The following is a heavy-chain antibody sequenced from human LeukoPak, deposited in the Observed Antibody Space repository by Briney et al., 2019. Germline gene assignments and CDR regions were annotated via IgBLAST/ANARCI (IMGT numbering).Heavy chain of an antibody. CDR1: GFTFRNYG. CDR2: IWYDGSNK. V-gene: IGHV3-33*01. D-gene: IGHD4-11*01. Sequence: PGESLRLSCAASGFTFRNYGMHWVRQVPGKGLEWVAVIWYDGSNKYYADSVKGRFTISRDNYKNTLYLQINSLRAEDTAVYYCATARDSNSNRGLYMDVWGKGTTVTVFS. CDR3: ATARDSNSNRGLYMDV. J-gene: IGHJ6*03.